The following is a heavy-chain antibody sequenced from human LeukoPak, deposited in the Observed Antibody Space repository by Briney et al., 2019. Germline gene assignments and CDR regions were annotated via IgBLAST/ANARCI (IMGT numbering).Heavy chain of an antibody. V-gene: IGHV4-38-2*02. CDR2: IYHSGST. J-gene: IGHJ4*02. Sequence: PSETLSLTCTVSGYSISSGYYWGWIRQPPGKGLEWIGSIYHSGSTYYNPSLKSRVTISVDTSKNQFSLKLSSVTAADTAVYYCASGSSGYSGIFDYWGQGTLVTVSS. D-gene: IGHD3-22*01. CDR1: GYSISSGYY. CDR3: ASGSSGYSGIFDY.